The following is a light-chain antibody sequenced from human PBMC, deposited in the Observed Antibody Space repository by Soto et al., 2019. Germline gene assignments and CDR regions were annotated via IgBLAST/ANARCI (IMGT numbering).Light chain of an antibody. CDR2: KAS. CDR3: QQYNSYPIT. Sequence: DIQMTQSPSTLSASVGDRVTITCRASQSISRYLAWYQQKSGKDPKPLIYKASSLESGVPSRFSGSVSGTEVTLTISSLQPDDFATYYCQQYNSYPITFGQGTPLEIK. J-gene: IGKJ5*01. V-gene: IGKV1-5*03. CDR1: QSISRY.